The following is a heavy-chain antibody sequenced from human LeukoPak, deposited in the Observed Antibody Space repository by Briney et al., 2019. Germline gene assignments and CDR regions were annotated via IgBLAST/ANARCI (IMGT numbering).Heavy chain of an antibody. J-gene: IGHJ6*03. CDR2: IWYDGSNK. CDR1: GFTFSSYG. CDR3: AKGFSCCSGGSCYPNAYYYYYMDV. Sequence: GGSLRLSCAASGFTFSSYGMHWVRQAPGKGLEWVAVIWYDGSNKYYADSMKGRFTISRDNSKNTLYLQMNSLRAEDTAVYYCAKGFSCCSGGSCYPNAYYYYYMDVWGKGTTVTVSS. V-gene: IGHV3-33*06. D-gene: IGHD2-15*01.